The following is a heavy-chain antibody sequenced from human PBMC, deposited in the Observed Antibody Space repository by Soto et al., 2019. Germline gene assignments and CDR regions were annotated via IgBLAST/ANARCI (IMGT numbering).Heavy chain of an antibody. Sequence: ASVKFSCKSSGVTFSSYAISWVRQAPGQGLEWMGGIIPIFGTANYAQKFQGRVTITADKSTSTAYMELSSLRSEDTAVYYCAREQSNYWEYWGQGKLVTGS. V-gene: IGHV1-69*06. J-gene: IGHJ4*02. D-gene: IGHD4-4*01. CDR3: AREQSNYWEY. CDR1: GVTFSSYA. CDR2: IIPIFGTA.